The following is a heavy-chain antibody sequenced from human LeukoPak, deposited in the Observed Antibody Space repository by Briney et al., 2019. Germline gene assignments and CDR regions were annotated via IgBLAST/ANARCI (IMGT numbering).Heavy chain of an antibody. CDR1: GFTFSSYG. CDR3: AKDACGGSTSCHLFDY. J-gene: IGHJ4*02. V-gene: IGHV3-30*18. CDR2: ISYDGSNK. Sequence: GGSLRLSCAASGFTFSSYGMHWVRQAPGKGLEWVAVISYDGSNKYYADSVKGRFTISRDNSKNTLYLQMNSLRAEDTAVYHCAKDACGGSTSCHLFDYWGQGTLVTVSS. D-gene: IGHD2-2*01.